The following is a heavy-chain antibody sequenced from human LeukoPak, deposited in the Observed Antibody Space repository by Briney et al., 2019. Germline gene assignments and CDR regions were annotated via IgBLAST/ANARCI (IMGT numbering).Heavy chain of an antibody. D-gene: IGHD6-25*01. Sequence: SGPPLVEPTQTLTLTCTFSGFSLSTDEVGVGWIRQPPGRALEWLARHYWNDNKFYRPSLQSRLTITKDTSKNQVALTMTNVDPVDTATYYCAYQVYSSGWHPFAYWGQGILVTVAS. CDR2: HYWNDNK. CDR3: AYQVYSSGWHPFAY. V-gene: IGHV2-5*01. J-gene: IGHJ4*02. CDR1: GFSLSTDEVG.